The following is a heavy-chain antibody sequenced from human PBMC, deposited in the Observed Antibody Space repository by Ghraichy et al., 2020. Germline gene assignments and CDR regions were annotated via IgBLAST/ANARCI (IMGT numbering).Heavy chain of an antibody. CDR2: IYYSGST. CDR3: AIFHLAVAGTDGDY. V-gene: IGHV4-39*01. Sequence: SETLSLTCTVSGGSISSSSYYWGWIRQPPGKGLEWIGSIYYSGSTYYNPSLKSRVTISVDTSKNQFSLKLSSVTAADTAVYYCAIFHLAVAGTDGDYWGQGTLVTVSS. J-gene: IGHJ4*02. D-gene: IGHD6-19*01. CDR1: GGSISSSSYY.